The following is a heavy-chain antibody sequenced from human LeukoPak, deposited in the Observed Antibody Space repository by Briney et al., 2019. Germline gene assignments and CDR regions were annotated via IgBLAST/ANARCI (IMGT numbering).Heavy chain of an antibody. Sequence: GGSLRLSCAASGFTFSSYGMHWVRQAPGKGLEWVAFIRYDGSNKYYADSVKGRFTISRDNSKNTLYLQMNSLRAEDTAVYYCAKDPGFTIFGVVTDYNMDVWGKGTTVTVSS. CDR1: GFTFSSYG. V-gene: IGHV3-30*02. J-gene: IGHJ6*03. D-gene: IGHD3-3*01. CDR2: IRYDGSNK. CDR3: AKDPGFTIFGVVTDYNMDV.